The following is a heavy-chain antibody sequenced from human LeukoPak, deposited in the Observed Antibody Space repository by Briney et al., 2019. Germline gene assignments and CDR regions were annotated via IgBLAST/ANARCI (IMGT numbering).Heavy chain of an antibody. Sequence: ASVKVSCKASGYTFTGYYMHWVRQAPEQGLEWMGWINPNSGGTNYAQKFQGRVTMTRDTSISTAYMELSRLRSDDTAVYYCASAPWIQAYFDYWGQGTLVTVSS. V-gene: IGHV1-2*02. CDR2: INPNSGGT. CDR3: ASAPWIQAYFDY. D-gene: IGHD5-18*01. J-gene: IGHJ4*02. CDR1: GYTFTGYY.